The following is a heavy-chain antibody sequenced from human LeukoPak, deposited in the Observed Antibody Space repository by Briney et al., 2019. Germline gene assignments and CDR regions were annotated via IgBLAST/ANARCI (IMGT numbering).Heavy chain of an antibody. Sequence: SETLSLTCSVSGGSISSYYWSWIRQPPGKGLKWIGYIYYSGNTNYNPSFKSRVTISLDTSKNQFSLKLGSVTAADTAVYYCARQRGYSGSGSSPYYFDYWGQGTLVTVSS. CDR1: GGSISSYY. D-gene: IGHD3-10*01. J-gene: IGHJ4*02. V-gene: IGHV4-59*08. CDR2: IYYSGNT. CDR3: ARQRGYSGSGSSPYYFDY.